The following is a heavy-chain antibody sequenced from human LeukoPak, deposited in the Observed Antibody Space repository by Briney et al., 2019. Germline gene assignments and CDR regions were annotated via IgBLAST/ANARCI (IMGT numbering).Heavy chain of an antibody. CDR2: IYYSGST. CDR3: ASSRRVAATMCYFDY. Sequence: SETLSLTCTVSGDSIISINYYWGWIRQPPGKGPEWIGSIYYSGSTYYNSSLKSRVTMSVDTSKNQFSLELSSATAADTAVYYCASSRRVAATMCYFDYWGLGTLVTVSS. CDR1: GDSIISINYY. D-gene: IGHD2-15*01. J-gene: IGHJ4*02. V-gene: IGHV4-39*01.